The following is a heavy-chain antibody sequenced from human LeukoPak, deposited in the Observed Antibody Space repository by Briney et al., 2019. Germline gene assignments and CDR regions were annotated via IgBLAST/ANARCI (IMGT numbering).Heavy chain of an antibody. J-gene: IGHJ4*02. CDR1: GGAVNIYS. CDR3: AREGDTDMADLYYFDY. D-gene: IGHD5-18*01. CDR2: IVPILNTP. Sequence: SVKVSCKASGGAVNIYSIIWVRQAPGQELEWMGRIVPILNTPHYAQKFQGRTTITADKSTSTAYMELSSLTPEDTAVYFCAREGDTDMADLYYFDYWGQGTLVTVSS. V-gene: IGHV1-69*08.